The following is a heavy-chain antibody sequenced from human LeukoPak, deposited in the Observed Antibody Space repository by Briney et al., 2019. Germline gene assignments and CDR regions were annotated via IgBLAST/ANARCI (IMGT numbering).Heavy chain of an antibody. Sequence: SETLSLTCTVSGGSIRSSYYYWGWIRQPPGKGLEWIGSIYDSGSTYYNPSLKSRVTISVDTSKNQFSLKLNSVTAADTAVYYCARDLEVRGVYGCWGQGTLVTVSS. CDR1: GGSIRSSYYY. D-gene: IGHD3-10*01. CDR2: IYDSGST. J-gene: IGHJ4*02. CDR3: ARDLEVRGVYGC. V-gene: IGHV4-39*02.